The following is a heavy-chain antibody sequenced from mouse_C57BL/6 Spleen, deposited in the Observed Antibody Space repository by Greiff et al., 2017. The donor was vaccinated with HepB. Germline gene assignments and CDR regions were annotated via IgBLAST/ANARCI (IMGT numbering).Heavy chain of an antibody. CDR1: GYTFTSYG. Sequence: QVQLQQSGAELARPGASVKLSCKASGYTFTSYGISWVKQRTGKGLEWIGEIYPRSGNTYYNEKFKGKATLTADKSSSTAYMELRSLTSEDSAVYFCVDSNYDYYAMDYWGQGTSVTVSS. D-gene: IGHD2-5*01. CDR2: IYPRSGNT. J-gene: IGHJ4*01. V-gene: IGHV1-81*01. CDR3: VDSNYDYYAMDY.